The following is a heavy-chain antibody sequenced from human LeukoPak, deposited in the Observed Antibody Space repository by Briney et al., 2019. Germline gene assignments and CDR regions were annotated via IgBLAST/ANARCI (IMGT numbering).Heavy chain of an antibody. CDR2: ISWNSATI. CDR1: GFTFNDYA. CDR3: AKVGGYSSSSFDY. J-gene: IGHJ4*02. V-gene: IGHV3-9*01. D-gene: IGHD6-13*01. Sequence: PGGSLRLSCAASGFTFNDYAMHWVRQAPGKGLEWVSGISWNSATIGYADSVKGRFTISRDNSKNTLYLQMNSLRAEDTAVYYCAKVGGYSSSSFDYWGQGTLVTVSS.